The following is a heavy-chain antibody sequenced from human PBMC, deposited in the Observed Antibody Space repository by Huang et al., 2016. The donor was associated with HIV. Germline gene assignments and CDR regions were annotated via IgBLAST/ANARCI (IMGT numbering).Heavy chain of an antibody. J-gene: IGHJ3*01. CDR2: LSASCGDS. CDR3: AGYGSWLAMSDNGGGRDVLDF. CDR1: CYPFNSHV. D-gene: IGHD3-10*01. Sequence: QLLQPGPEVMKPGASVTVSCKSSCYPFNSHVSSWVRQAPGQGCGGMGRLSASCGDSNYAENIQGRVTMTTDTTTGPAYLELRGLRSDDTAVYFCAGYGSWLAMSDNGGGRDVLDFWGQGTLVIVSS. V-gene: IGHV1-18*04.